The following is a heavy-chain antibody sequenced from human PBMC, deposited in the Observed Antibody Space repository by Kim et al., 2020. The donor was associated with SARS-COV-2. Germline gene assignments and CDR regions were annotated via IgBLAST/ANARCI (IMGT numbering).Heavy chain of an antibody. Sequence: ASVKVSCKASGYTFTSYGISWVRQAPGQGLEWMGWISAYNGNTNYAQKLQGRVTMTTDTSTSTAYMELRSLRSDDTAVYYCARAGALWFGELLQLGVCFPDYWGQGTLVTVSS. CDR1: GYTFTSYG. CDR3: ARAGALWFGELLQLGVCFPDY. D-gene: IGHD3-10*01. CDR2: ISAYNGNT. V-gene: IGHV1-18*04. J-gene: IGHJ4*02.